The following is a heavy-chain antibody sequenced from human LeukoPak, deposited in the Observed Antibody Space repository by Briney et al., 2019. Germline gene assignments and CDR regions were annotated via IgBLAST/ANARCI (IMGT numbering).Heavy chain of an antibody. CDR2: INHSGST. CDR3: AREKLWFGELLYEEMDV. D-gene: IGHD3-10*01. CDR1: GGSFSGYY. Sequence: PSETLSLTCAVHGGSFSGYYWSWIRQPPGKGLEWIGEINHSGSTNYNPSLKSRVTISVDTSKNQFSLKLSSVTAADTAVYYCAREKLWFGELLYEEMDVWGKGTTVTVSS. J-gene: IGHJ6*04. V-gene: IGHV4-34*01.